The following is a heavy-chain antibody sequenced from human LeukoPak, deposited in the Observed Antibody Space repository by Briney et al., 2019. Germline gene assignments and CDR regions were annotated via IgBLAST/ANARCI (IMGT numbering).Heavy chain of an antibody. V-gene: IGHV2-70*01. Sequence: SGPTLVNPTQTLTLTCTFSGFSLSTSGVGVGWIRQPPGKALEWLALIDWDDDKYYSTSLKTRLTISKDTSKNQVVLTMTNMDPVDTATYYCARAYYDSSGYYINWFDPWGQGTLVTVSS. D-gene: IGHD3-22*01. CDR3: ARAYYDSSGYYINWFDP. J-gene: IGHJ5*02. CDR2: IDWDDDK. CDR1: GFSLSTSGVG.